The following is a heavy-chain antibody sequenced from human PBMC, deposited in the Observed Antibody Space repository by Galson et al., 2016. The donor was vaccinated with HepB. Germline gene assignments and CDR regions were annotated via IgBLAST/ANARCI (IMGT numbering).Heavy chain of an antibody. CDR2: ITRSGDAT. J-gene: IGHJ4*02. Sequence: SLRLSCAASGFSFSNSGMSWVRQAPGRGLEWVSGITRSGDATPYADFVKGRFTISRDNSKNTLYLYMNNLTAGDTAIYYCGKHGGFDYWGQGALVPVSS. D-gene: IGHD3-16*01. CDR1: GFSFSNSG. CDR3: GKHGGFDY. V-gene: IGHV3-23*01.